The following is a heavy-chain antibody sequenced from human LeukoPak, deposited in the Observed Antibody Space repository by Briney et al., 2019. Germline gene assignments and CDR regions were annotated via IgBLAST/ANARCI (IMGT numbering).Heavy chain of an antibody. CDR2: ISSSGSTI. V-gene: IGHV3-48*03. CDR1: GFTFSSYE. Sequence: GGSLRLSCAASGFTFSSYEMNWVRQAPGKGLEWVSYISSSGSTIYYADSVKGRFTISRDNAKNSLYLQMNSLRAEDTALYYCAKEWGYSSGWYQREGYFDYWGQGTLVTVSS. CDR3: AKEWGYSSGWYQREGYFDY. D-gene: IGHD6-19*01. J-gene: IGHJ4*02.